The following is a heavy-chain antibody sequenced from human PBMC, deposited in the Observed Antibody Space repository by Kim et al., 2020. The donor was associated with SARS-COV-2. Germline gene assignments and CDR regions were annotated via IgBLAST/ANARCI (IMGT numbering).Heavy chain of an antibody. J-gene: IGHJ5*02. V-gene: IGHV4-59*01. D-gene: IGHD1-26*01. Sequence: NYNPSRKSRVSISVDTSKNQCSLKLSSVTAADTAVYYGARVLEGESWFDPWGQGTLVTVSS. CDR3: ARVLEGESWFDP.